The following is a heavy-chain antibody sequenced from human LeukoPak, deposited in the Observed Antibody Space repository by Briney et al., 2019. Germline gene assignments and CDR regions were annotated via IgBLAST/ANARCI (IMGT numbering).Heavy chain of an antibody. D-gene: IGHD3-22*01. J-gene: IGHJ6*03. CDR1: GYTFTSYY. Sequence: ASVKVSCKASGYTFTSYYMHWVRQAPGQGLEWMGIINPSGGSTSYAQKFQGRVTITADKSTSTAYMELSSLRSEDTAVYYCARGARVVITVGGYYYYYMDVWGKGTTVTVSS. CDR2: INPSGGST. V-gene: IGHV1-46*01. CDR3: ARGARVVITVGGYYYYYMDV.